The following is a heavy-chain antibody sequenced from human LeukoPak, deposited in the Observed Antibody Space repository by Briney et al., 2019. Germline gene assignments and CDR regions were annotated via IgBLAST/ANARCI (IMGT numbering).Heavy chain of an antibody. V-gene: IGHV3-64D*06. CDR2: ISRNGDTT. Sequence: PGGSLRLSCSASGFTFSTFPMHWVRQPPGKGREYFSAISRNGDTTYYADSVKGRFTISRDNSKNTLYLQMSSLRTEDTAVYYCVKALTDDAFDIWGQGTMVTVSS. CDR1: GFTFSTFP. CDR3: VKALTDDAFDI. J-gene: IGHJ3*02.